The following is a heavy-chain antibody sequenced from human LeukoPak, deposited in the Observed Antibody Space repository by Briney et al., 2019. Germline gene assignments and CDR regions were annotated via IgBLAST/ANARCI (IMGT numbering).Heavy chain of an antibody. CDR1: GFTFSSYG. D-gene: IGHD2-15*01. Sequence: GGSLRLSCAASGFTFSSYGMHWVRQAPGKGLEWVAFIRHDGSNKYYADSVKGRFTISRDNSKNTLYLQMNSLRAEDTAVYYCAKDYCSGGSCYYFDYWGQGTLVTVSS. V-gene: IGHV3-30*02. CDR3: AKDYCSGGSCYYFDY. J-gene: IGHJ4*02. CDR2: IRHDGSNK.